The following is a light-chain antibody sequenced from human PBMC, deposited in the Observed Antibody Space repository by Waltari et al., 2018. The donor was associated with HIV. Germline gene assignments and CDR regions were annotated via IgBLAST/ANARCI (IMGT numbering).Light chain of an antibody. CDR3: QQRSNWPPT. CDR1: QSVSSY. CDR2: DAS. J-gene: IGKJ3*01. V-gene: IGKV3-11*01. Sequence: EIVLTQSPATLSLSPGERATLSCRASQSVSSYLVWYQQKPGQAPSLLIYDASDRATGIPARFSGSGSGTDFTLTISSLEPEDFAVYYCQQRSNWPPTFGPGTKVDIK.